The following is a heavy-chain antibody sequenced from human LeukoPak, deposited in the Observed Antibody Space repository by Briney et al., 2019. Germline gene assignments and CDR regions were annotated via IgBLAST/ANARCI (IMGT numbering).Heavy chain of an antibody. CDR2: ISYDGSNK. CDR3: ASTTLEYGDYPFDY. Sequence: GALRLSCAASGFTFSSYAMHWVRQAPGKRLEWVAVISYDGSNKYYADSVKGRFTISRDNSKNTLYLQMNSLRAEDTAVYYCASTTLEYGDYPFDYWGRGTLVTVSS. D-gene: IGHD4-17*01. J-gene: IGHJ4*02. CDR1: GFTFSSYA. V-gene: IGHV3-30-3*01.